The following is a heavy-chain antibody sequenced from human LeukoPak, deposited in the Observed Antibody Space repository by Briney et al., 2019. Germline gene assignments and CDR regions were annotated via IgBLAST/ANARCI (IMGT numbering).Heavy chain of an antibody. CDR2: INHSGST. J-gene: IGHJ4*02. V-gene: IGHV4-34*01. Sequence: SETLSLTCAVYGGSFSGYYWSWIRQPPGKGLEWIGEINHSGSTNYNPSLKSRVTISVDTSKNQFSLKLSSVTAADTAVYYCARQHSGWYVDYWGQGTLVTVSS. CDR1: GGSFSGYY. CDR3: ARQHSGWYVDY. D-gene: IGHD6-19*01.